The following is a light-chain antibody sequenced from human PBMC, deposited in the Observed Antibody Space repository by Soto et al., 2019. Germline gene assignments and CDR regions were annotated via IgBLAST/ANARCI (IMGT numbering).Light chain of an antibody. CDR2: GAS. CDR3: QQYGSSGT. V-gene: IGKV3-20*01. CDR1: QSFSKNY. J-gene: IGKJ1*01. Sequence: EIVLTQSPGTLSLSPGERATLSCRASQSFSKNYLAWYQQKPGQAPRLLIYGASNRATGIPDRFSGSGSGTDFTLTISRLEPEDFAVYYCQQYGSSGTFGQGTKVEIK.